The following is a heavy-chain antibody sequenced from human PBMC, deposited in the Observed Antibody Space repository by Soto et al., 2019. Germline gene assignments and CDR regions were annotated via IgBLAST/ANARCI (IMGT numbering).Heavy chain of an antibody. Sequence: PSETLSLTCTVSGGSISSGGYYWSWIRQHPGKGLEWIGYIYYSGSTYYNPSLKSRVTISVDTSKNQFSLKLSSVTAADTAVYYCARGSSYGSRGHWFDPWGQGTLVTVSS. CDR1: GGSISSGGYY. CDR2: IYYSGST. CDR3: ARGSSYGSRGHWFDP. D-gene: IGHD4-4*01. V-gene: IGHV4-31*03. J-gene: IGHJ5*02.